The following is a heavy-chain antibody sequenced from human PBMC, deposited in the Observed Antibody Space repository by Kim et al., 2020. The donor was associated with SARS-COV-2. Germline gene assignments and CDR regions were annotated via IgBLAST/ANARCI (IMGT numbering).Heavy chain of an antibody. Sequence: GGSLRLSCVASGFTFSTSPMGWVRQAPGKGLEWVSRISWDGTRTYYSDSMKGRVTTSSDKSKNTLYLHMNSLRVEDTAAYYFAKGVINSGFDYWGQGT. CDR1: GFTFSTSP. J-gene: IGHJ4*02. CDR2: ISWDGTRT. V-gene: IGHV3-23*01. CDR3: AKGVINSGFDY. D-gene: IGHD1-26*01.